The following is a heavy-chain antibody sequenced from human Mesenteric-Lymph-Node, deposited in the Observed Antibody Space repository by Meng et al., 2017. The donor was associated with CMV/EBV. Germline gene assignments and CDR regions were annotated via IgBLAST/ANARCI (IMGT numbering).Heavy chain of an antibody. CDR1: GFTFSDYY. CDR2: MSGSGSTI. Sequence: GGSLRLSCAASGFTFSDYYMSWIRQAPGKGLEWISYMSGSGSTIYHADSVNGRFTISRDNAKNSLYLQMNSLRAEDTAVYYCARDRWGNNCHDYWGQGTLVTV. J-gene: IGHJ4*02. D-gene: IGHD2/OR15-2a*01. CDR3: ARDRWGNNCHDY. V-gene: IGHV3-11*01.